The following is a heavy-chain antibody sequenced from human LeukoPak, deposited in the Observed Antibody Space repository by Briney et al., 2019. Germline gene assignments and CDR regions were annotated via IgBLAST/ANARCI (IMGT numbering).Heavy chain of an antibody. Sequence: WGSLRLSCAASGFTFDDYGMSWVRQAPGKGLEWVSGINWNGGSTGYADSVKGRFTISRDNAKNSLYLQMNSLRAEDTALYYCARDCEKGGDCPYYFDYWGQGTLVTVSS. CDR3: ARDCEKGGDCPYYFDY. CDR1: GFTFDDYG. D-gene: IGHD2-21*02. CDR2: INWNGGST. J-gene: IGHJ4*02. V-gene: IGHV3-20*04.